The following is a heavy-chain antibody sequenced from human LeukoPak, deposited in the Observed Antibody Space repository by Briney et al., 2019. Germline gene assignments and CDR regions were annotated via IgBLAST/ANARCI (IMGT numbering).Heavy chain of an antibody. CDR1: GYAFTGYY. CDR3: ATLSSNAAFDY. D-gene: IGHD6-6*01. Sequence: ASVKVSCKASGYAFTGYYTHWVRQAPGQGLEWMGWINPNSGGTNYAQKFQGRVTMTRDTSISTAYMELSRLRSDDTAVYYCATLSSNAAFDYWGQGTLVTVSS. V-gene: IGHV1-2*02. J-gene: IGHJ4*02. CDR2: INPNSGGT.